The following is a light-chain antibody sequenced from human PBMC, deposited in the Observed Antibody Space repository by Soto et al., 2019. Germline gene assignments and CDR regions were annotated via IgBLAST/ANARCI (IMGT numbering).Light chain of an antibody. Sequence: DIQMTQSPSTLSASVGDRVTITCRASQSISSWLAWYQQKPGKAPKLLIYKASSLESGVPSRFSGSGSGTEFTLTISSLKPDDFATYYCQQYNSSQTFGQGTKVYIK. J-gene: IGKJ1*01. CDR3: QQYNSSQT. V-gene: IGKV1-5*03. CDR1: QSISSW. CDR2: KAS.